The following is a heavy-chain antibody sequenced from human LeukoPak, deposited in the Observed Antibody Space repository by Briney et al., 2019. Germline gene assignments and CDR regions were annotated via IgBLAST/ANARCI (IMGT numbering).Heavy chain of an antibody. CDR1: GYTFTSYA. CDR3: ARNTETAIPLPYYFDY. J-gene: IGHJ4*02. V-gene: IGHV1-3*04. CDR2: INTGNGNT. Sequence: ASVKVSCKASGYTFTSYAMRWVRQAPGQRLECMGWINTGNGNTKYSQKFQGRVTITRDISASTAYMDLSSLRSEDTAVYYCARNTETAIPLPYYFDYWGQGTLVTVSS. D-gene: IGHD2-21*02.